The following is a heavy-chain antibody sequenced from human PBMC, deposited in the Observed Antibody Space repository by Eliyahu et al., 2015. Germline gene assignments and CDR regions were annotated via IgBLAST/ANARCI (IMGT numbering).Heavy chain of an antibody. Sequence: QVQLQQWGAGLLKPSETLSLTCAVYGGSFSGYYWSWIRQPPGKGLEWIGEITHSGSTNYNPSLKSRVTISVDTSKNQFSLKLSSVTAADTAVYYCARGQVVPAAIDNWFDPWGQGTLVTVSS. CDR2: ITHSGST. CDR1: GGSFSGYY. CDR3: ARGQVVPAAIDNWFDP. D-gene: IGHD2-2*02. J-gene: IGHJ5*02. V-gene: IGHV4-34*01.